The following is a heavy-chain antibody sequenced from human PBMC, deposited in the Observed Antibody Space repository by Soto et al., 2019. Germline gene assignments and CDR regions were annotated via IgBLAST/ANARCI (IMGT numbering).Heavy chain of an antibody. V-gene: IGHV1-69*04. CDR3: ARDASIFGVVTHYYFDY. CDR1: GGSFSSYT. J-gene: IGHJ4*02. Sequence: GASVKVSCKARGGSFSSYTISWVRQAPGQELEWMGRITPILGIANYAQKFQGRVTITADKSTSTAYMELSSLRSEDTAVYYCARDASIFGVVTHYYFDYWGQGTLVTVPQ. CDR2: ITPILGIA. D-gene: IGHD3-3*01.